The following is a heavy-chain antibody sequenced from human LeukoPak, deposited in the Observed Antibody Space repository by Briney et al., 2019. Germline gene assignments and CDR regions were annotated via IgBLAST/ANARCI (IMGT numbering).Heavy chain of an antibody. D-gene: IGHD3-22*01. V-gene: IGHV4-30-2*01. CDR1: GGSISSGGYS. CDR3: ARVNMYYYDSSGYYFFDY. Sequence: SETLSLTCAVSGGSISSGGYSWSWIRQPQGKGLEWIGYIYHSGSTYYNPSRKSRITISVYRTKNQFSLKLSSVTAADTAVYYCARVNMYYYDSSGYYFFDYWGQGTLVTVSS. CDR2: IYHSGST. J-gene: IGHJ4*02.